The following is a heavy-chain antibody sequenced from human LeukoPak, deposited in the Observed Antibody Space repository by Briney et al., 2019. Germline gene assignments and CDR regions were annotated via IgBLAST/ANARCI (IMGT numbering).Heavy chain of an antibody. J-gene: IGHJ3*02. CDR3: ARFDCSTGSCQWTFDI. V-gene: IGHV1-18*01. D-gene: IGHD2-15*01. CDR1: GYSSTSYG. Sequence: ASVKASCKASGYSSTSYGISWVRQAPGQGLEWMGWITVCSGNTNYAQNLQGRVTMTTDTSTRTAYMELRSLRSDDTAVYFCARFDCSTGSCQWTFDIWGQGTMVTVSS. CDR2: ITVCSGNT.